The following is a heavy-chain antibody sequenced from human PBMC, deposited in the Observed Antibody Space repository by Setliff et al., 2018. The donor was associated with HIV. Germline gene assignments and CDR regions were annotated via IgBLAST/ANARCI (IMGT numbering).Heavy chain of an antibody. J-gene: IGHJ4*02. CDR1: GYMFIAYG. V-gene: IGHV1-18*01. Sequence: ASVKVSCKTSGYMFIAYGMSWVRRAPGQGLEWMGWIGPYNGRTEYAQEFQGRGSLTIDTSASTAYMELRNLRSDDTAVYYCARVWGSGSPADYWGQGTLVTVSS. CDR2: IGPYNGRT. D-gene: IGHD3-10*01. CDR3: ARVWGSGSPADY.